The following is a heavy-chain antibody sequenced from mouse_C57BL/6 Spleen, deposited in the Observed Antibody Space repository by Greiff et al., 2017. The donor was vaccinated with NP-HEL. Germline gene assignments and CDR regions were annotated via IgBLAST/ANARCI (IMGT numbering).Heavy chain of an antibody. D-gene: IGHD4-1*02. J-gene: IGHJ4*01. CDR2: INPNNGGT. CDR1: GYTFTDYY. V-gene: IGHV1-26*01. CDR3: ARPPQLEPYVMDY. Sequence: EVQLQQSGPELVKPGASVKISCKASGYTFTDYYMNWVKQSHGKSLEWIGDINPNNGGTSYNQKFKGKATLTVDKSSSTAYMELRSLTSEDSAVYYCARPPQLEPYVMDYWGQGTSVTVSS.